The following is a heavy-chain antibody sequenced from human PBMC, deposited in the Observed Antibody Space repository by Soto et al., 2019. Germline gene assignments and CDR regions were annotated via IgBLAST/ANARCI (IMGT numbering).Heavy chain of an antibody. Sequence: PGGSLRLSCAASGFTFSSYAMSWVRQAPGKGLEWVSAISGSGGSTYYADSVKGRFTISRDNSKNTLYLQMNSLRAEDTAVYYCAKDDGMGYYDSSGFPSPAEYFQHWGQGTLVTVSS. CDR3: AKDDGMGYYDSSGFPSPAEYFQH. CDR1: GFTFSSYA. J-gene: IGHJ1*01. V-gene: IGHV3-23*01. CDR2: ISGSGGST. D-gene: IGHD3-22*01.